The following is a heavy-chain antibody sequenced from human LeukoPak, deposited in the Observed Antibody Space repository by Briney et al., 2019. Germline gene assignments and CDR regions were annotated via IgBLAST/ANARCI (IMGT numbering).Heavy chain of an antibody. CDR2: LNPSSSYT. D-gene: IGHD1-14*01. CDR3: ARISDHNWYFDH. V-gene: IGHV1-8*01. CDR1: GSPFTTYD. Sequence: ASVTLSFKASGSPFTTYDINRVRKATGQGLGWMGWLNPSSSYTGYSQKFQGRVTMTRNTSITTAYMELSILRSEDTAVYYCARISDHNWYFDHWGRGTLVTVSS. J-gene: IGHJ2*01.